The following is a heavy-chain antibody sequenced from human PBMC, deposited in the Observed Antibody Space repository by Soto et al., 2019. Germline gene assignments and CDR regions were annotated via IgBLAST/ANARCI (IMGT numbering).Heavy chain of an antibody. V-gene: IGHV1-69*08. J-gene: IGHJ3*02. CDR2: IIPILGIA. CDR1: GGTFSSYT. CDR3: ARETRGYCSGCSCFNAFDI. Sequence: QVQLVQSGAEVKKPGSSVKVSCKASGGTFSSYTISWVRQAPGQGLEWMGRIIPILGIANYAQKFQGRVTITADKSTSTAYMELSSLRSEDTAVYYCARETRGYCSGCSCFNAFDIWVQGTMVTVSS. D-gene: IGHD2-15*01.